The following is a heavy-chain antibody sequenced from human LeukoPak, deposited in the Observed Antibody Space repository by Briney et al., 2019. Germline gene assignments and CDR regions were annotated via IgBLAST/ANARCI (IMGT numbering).Heavy chain of an antibody. Sequence: ASVKVSCKASGYTFTSYDINWVRQAPGQGLEWMGWMNPNSGNTGYAQKFQGRVTITRNTSISTAYMELSSLRSEDTAVYYCARGLYRYFDWLPPAGDYWGQGTLVTVSS. CDR2: MNPNSGNT. V-gene: IGHV1-8*03. CDR3: ARGLYRYFDWLPPAGDY. D-gene: IGHD3-9*01. CDR1: GYTFTSYD. J-gene: IGHJ4*02.